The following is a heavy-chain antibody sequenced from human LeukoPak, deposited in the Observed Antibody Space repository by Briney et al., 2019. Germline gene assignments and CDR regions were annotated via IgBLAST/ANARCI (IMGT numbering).Heavy chain of an antibody. V-gene: IGHV3-23*01. D-gene: IGHD6-19*01. CDR1: GFAFGSEA. Sequence: GGSLRLSCAVSGFAFGSEAMSWVRQSPARGLEWVASISPGGGTTYYADYVKGRFTISRDNSKNMVYLQMNSLRAEDTAVYYCARTREQWQVLDYWGQGTLVTVSS. CDR3: ARTREQWQVLDY. CDR2: ISPGGGTT. J-gene: IGHJ4*02.